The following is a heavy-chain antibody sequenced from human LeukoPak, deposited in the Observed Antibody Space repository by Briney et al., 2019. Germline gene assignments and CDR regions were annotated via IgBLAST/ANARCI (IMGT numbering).Heavy chain of an antibody. CDR1: GESFSGYH. Sequence: SETLSLTCAVYGESFSGYHWAWIRQSPGKGREWIGDINPSGSTYYNPSLKSRLTISVDTSKNQFSLKLRSVTAEDAAVYYCARGRHDITMIVVVMTSVSYYLDVWGKGTTVTVS. CDR2: INPSGST. D-gene: IGHD3-22*01. J-gene: IGHJ6*03. V-gene: IGHV4-34*01. CDR3: ARGRHDITMIVVVMTSVSYYLDV.